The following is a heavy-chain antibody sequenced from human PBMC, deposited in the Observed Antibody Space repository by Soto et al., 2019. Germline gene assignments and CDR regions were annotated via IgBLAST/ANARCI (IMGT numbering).Heavy chain of an antibody. CDR3: ARDRGYDFWSGYQSNYYYYGMDV. CDR1: GGSISSSNW. CDR2: IYHSGST. Sequence: SETLSLTCAVSGGSISSSNWWSWVRQPPGKGLEWIGEIYHSGSTNYNPSLKSRVTISVDKSKNQFSLKLSSVTAADTAVYYCARDRGYDFWSGYQSNYYYYGMDVWGQGTTVTVSS. J-gene: IGHJ6*02. D-gene: IGHD3-3*01. V-gene: IGHV4-4*02.